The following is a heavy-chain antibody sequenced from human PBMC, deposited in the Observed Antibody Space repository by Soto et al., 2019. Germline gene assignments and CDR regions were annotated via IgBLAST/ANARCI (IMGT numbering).Heavy chain of an antibody. CDR3: ARGPGYSSGWTFDY. V-gene: IGHV1-2*04. Sequence: ASVKVSCKASGYTFTGYYMHWVRQAPGQGLEWMGWINPNSGGTNYAQKFQGWVTMTRDTSISTAYMELSRLRSDDTAVYYCARGPGYSSGWTFDYWGQGTLVTVSS. CDR1: GYTFTGYY. CDR2: INPNSGGT. D-gene: IGHD6-19*01. J-gene: IGHJ4*02.